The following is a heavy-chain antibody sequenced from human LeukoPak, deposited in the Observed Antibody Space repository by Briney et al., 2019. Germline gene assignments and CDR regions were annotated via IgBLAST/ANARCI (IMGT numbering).Heavy chain of an antibody. D-gene: IGHD3-22*01. CDR3: ARLDTSGCIDY. Sequence: SETLSLTCTVSGGSVNSYYWTWIRQPPGKGLEWIGYRSGSTSYNPSLKSRVTTSVDTSKNQLSLSPSSVTAADTALYYCARLDTSGCIDYWGQGTLVTVSS. CDR2: RSGST. V-gene: IGHV4-4*09. CDR1: GGSVNSYY. J-gene: IGHJ4*02.